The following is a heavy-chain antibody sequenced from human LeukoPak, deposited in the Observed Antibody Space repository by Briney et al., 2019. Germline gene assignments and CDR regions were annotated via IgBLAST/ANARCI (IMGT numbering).Heavy chain of an antibody. J-gene: IGHJ4*02. Sequence: PGGSLRLSCAASGFTFSSYAMSWVRQAPGKGLEWVSAISGSGGSTYYADSVKGRFTISRDNSKDTLYLQMNSLRVEDTAVYHCAAFGTYSGTYYEGLGYWGQGTLVAVSS. V-gene: IGHV3-23*01. CDR3: AAFGTYSGTYYEGLGY. D-gene: IGHD1-26*01. CDR1: GFTFSSYA. CDR2: ISGSGGST.